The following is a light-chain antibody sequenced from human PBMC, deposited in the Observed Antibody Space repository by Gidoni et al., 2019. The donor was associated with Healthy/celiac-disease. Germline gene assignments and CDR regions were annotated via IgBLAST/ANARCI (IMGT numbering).Light chain of an antibody. V-gene: IGKV1-39*01. CDR3: QQSYSTLT. CDR1: QSISSS. Sequence: DIQMTQSPYSLSASVGDRVTITCRASQSISSSLNWYQQKPGNAPKLLIYAASSLQSGVPSRFGGSGSGTDFTLIISSLPPEYFAPSYCQQSYSTLTFGGGTKVEIK. J-gene: IGKJ4*01. CDR2: AAS.